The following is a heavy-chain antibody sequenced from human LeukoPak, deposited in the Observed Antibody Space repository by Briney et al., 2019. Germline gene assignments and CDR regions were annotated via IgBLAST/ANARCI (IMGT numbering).Heavy chain of an antibody. Sequence: SETLSLTCTVSGASIRSGDYYWSWIRLPPGKGLEWIGYIYDSGSTYYNPSLKSRITISVDTSENRFSLKLSSVTATDTAVYYCARDCSGGSCYGAFDIWGQGTMVTVSS. D-gene: IGHD2-15*01. CDR3: ARDCSGGSCYGAFDI. J-gene: IGHJ3*02. CDR1: GASIRSGDYY. V-gene: IGHV4-30-4*01. CDR2: IYDSGST.